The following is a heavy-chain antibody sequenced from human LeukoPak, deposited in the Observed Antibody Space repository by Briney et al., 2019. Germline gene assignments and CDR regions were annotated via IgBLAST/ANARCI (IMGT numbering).Heavy chain of an antibody. Sequence: GASVKVSCKASGYTFTSYDINWVRQATGQGLEWMGWMNPNSGNTGYAQKFQGRVTITRNTSISTAYMELSSLRSEGTAVYYCTRGLMARGGENDYWGQGTLVTVSS. CDR1: GYTFTSYD. V-gene: IGHV1-8*03. CDR2: MNPNSGNT. CDR3: TRGLMARGGENDY. J-gene: IGHJ4*02. D-gene: IGHD3-10*01.